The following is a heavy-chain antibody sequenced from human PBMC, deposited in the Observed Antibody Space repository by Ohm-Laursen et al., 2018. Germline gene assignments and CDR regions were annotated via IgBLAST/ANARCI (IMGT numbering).Heavy chain of an antibody. V-gene: IGHV3-21*01. J-gene: IGHJ4*02. D-gene: IGHD3-22*01. CDR3: ARDYYDSSGYRFDY. CDR1: GFTFSSYS. Sequence: SLRLSCSASGFTFSSYSMNWVRQAPGKGLEWVSSISSSSSYIYYADSVKGRFTISRDNAKNSLYLQMNSLRAEDTAVYYCARDYYDSSGYRFDYWGQGALVTVSS. CDR2: ISSSSSYI.